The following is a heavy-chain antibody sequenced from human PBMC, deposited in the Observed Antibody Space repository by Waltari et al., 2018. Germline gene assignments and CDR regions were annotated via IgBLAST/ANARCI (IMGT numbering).Heavy chain of an antibody. D-gene: IGHD3-3*01. CDR3: ARGSQAEWLLNDH. J-gene: IGHJ4*01. CDR1: GFTFSIHG. CDR2: ISGSSSSI. V-gene: IGHV3-21*06. Sequence: CAASGFTFSIHGMNWVRQAPGKGLEWVASISGSSSSIFYTESVKGRFTISRDNAKNSVYLQMNTLRAEDTAVYSCARGSQAEWLLNDHWGQGTLVTVSS.